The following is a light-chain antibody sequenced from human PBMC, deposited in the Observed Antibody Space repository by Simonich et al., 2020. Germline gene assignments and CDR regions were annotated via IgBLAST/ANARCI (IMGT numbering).Light chain of an antibody. CDR3: QQYYSTPYT. CDR1: QSVLYSSNNKNY. CDR2: WAS. J-gene: IGKJ2*01. V-gene: IGKV4-1*01. Sequence: DIVMTQSPESLAVSLGERATINRKSSQSVLYSSNNKNYLAGYQQKPGQPPKLLIYWASTRESGVPDRLSGSGSGTDFTLTISSLQAEDVAVYYCQQYYSTPYTFGQGTKLEIK.